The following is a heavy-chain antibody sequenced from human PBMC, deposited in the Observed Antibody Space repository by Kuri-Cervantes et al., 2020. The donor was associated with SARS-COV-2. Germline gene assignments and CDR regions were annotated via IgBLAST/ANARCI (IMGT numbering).Heavy chain of an antibody. Sequence: GSLRLSCTVSGGSISSYYWSWIRPPPGKGLGWIGYIYYSGSTNYNPSLKSRVTISVDTSQNQFSLKLSSVTAADTAVYYCARALWSGYCTFDIWGQGTMVTVSS. CDR3: ARALWSGYCTFDI. V-gene: IGHV4-59*01. CDR2: IYYSGST. J-gene: IGHJ3*02. CDR1: GGSISSYY. D-gene: IGHD3-3*01.